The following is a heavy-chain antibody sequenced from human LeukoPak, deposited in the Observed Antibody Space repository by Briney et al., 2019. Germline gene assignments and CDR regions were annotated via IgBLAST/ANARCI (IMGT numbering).Heavy chain of an antibody. CDR3: ARSPRLRFLEWFSWFDP. D-gene: IGHD3-3*01. J-gene: IGHJ5*02. Sequence: RGESLKISCKGSGYSFTSYWIGWVRQMTGKGLEWMGIIHPGDSDTRYSPSFQGQVTISADTSISTAYLQWSSLKASDTAMYYCARSPRLRFLEWFSWFDPWGQGTLVTVSS. V-gene: IGHV5-51*01. CDR2: IHPGDSDT. CDR1: GYSFTSYW.